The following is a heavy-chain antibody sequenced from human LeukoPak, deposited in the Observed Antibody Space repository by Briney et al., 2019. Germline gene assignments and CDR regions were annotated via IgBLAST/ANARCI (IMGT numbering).Heavy chain of an antibody. Sequence: PGGSLRLSCAASGFTFSSYSMNWVRQAPGKGLEWASSISSSSSYIYYADSVKGRFTISRDNAKNSLYLQMNSLRAEDTAVYYCATPIAAAGPVWYYMDVWGKGTTVTVSS. D-gene: IGHD6-13*01. CDR2: ISSSSSYI. CDR1: GFTFSSYS. CDR3: ATPIAAAGPVWYYMDV. V-gene: IGHV3-21*01. J-gene: IGHJ6*03.